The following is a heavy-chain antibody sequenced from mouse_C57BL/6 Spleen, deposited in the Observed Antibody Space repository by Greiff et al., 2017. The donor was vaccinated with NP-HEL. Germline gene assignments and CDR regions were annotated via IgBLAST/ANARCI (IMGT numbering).Heavy chain of an antibody. CDR1: GYTFTSYW. Sequence: VQLQQPGAELVMPGASVKLSCKASGYTFTSYWMHWVKQRPGQGLEWIGEIDPSDSYTNYNQKFKGKSTLTVDKSSSTAYMQLSSLTSEDSAVYYCASSGSSYYYYAMDYWGQGTSVTVSS. CDR3: ASSGSSYYYYAMDY. D-gene: IGHD1-1*01. CDR2: IDPSDSYT. J-gene: IGHJ4*01. V-gene: IGHV1-69*01.